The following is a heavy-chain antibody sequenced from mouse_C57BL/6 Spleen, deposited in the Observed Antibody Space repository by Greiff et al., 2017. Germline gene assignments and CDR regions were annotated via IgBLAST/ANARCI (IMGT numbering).Heavy chain of an antibody. CDR1: GYAFSSSW. Sequence: QVQLKESGPELVKPGASVKISCKASGYAFSSSWMNWVKQRPGKGLEWIGRIYPGDGDTNYNGKFKGKATLTADKSSSTAYMQLSSLTSEDSAVYFCARAAITTVNWYFDVWGTGTTVTVSS. CDR2: IYPGDGDT. J-gene: IGHJ1*03. V-gene: IGHV1-82*01. D-gene: IGHD1-1*01. CDR3: ARAAITTVNWYFDV.